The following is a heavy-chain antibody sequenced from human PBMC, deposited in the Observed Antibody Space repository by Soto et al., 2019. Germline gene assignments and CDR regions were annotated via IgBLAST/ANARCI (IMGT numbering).Heavy chain of an antibody. V-gene: IGHV3-23*01. Sequence: GGSLKLSCVASGLIFENFGMSWVRQAPGKGLEWISSISGSGFKKYYADSVKGRFTISRDNSKSTVYLELNNLSAEDTAVYHCAKNQGVELVPLATVDWFDPWGQGSVVTVSS. CDR1: GLIFENFG. J-gene: IGHJ5*02. D-gene: IGHD1-26*01. CDR3: AKNQGVELVPLATVDWFDP. CDR2: ISGSGFKK.